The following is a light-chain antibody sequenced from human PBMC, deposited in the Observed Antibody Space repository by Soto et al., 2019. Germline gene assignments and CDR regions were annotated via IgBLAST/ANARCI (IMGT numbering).Light chain of an antibody. CDR3: QQYANSPLT. V-gene: IGKV3-20*01. CDR1: QSVSSTY. J-gene: IGKJ4*01. Sequence: EIVLTQSPGTLSLSPGERATLSCRASQSVSSTYSAWYQQKPGQAPRLLIYGASSRATGIPDRFSGSASGTDFTLTISRLEPEDFAVYFCQQYANSPLTFGGGTKVDIK. CDR2: GAS.